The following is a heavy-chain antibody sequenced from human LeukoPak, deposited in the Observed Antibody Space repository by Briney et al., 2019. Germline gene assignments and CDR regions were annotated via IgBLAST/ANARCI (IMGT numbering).Heavy chain of an antibody. CDR2: IVYTGRT. D-gene: IGHD3-10*01. V-gene: IGHV4-59*12. CDR3: ARGRAGRGAMVRGVTSYFDY. Sequence: SETLSLTCTVSGGSIGSYYWSWVRQPPEKGLEWIGNIVYTGRTNYNPSLKSRVTISIDTSKNQFSLKLSSVTAADTAVYYCARGRAGRGAMVRGVTSYFDYWGQGTLVTVSS. J-gene: IGHJ4*02. CDR1: GGSIGSYY.